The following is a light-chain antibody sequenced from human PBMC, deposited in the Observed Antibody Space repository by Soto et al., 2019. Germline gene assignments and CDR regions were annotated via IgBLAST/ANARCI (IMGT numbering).Light chain of an antibody. CDR1: QSISRW. CDR3: QQYNHYAA. CDR2: DAS. Sequence: DIQMTQSPSTLSASVGDRVTITCRASQSISRWVAWYQQKPGKAPKLLIYDASSLESGVPSRFSGSGSGTEFPLTSSSLQPDDFATYYCQQYNHYAAFGQGTKLEIK. V-gene: IGKV1-5*01. J-gene: IGKJ2*01.